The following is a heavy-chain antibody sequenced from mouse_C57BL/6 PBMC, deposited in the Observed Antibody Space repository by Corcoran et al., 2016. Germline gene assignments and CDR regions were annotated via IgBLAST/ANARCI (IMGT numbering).Heavy chain of an antibody. CDR1: GYTFTSYD. D-gene: IGHD1-1*01. Sequence: QVQLQQSGPELVKPGASVKLSCKASGYTFTSYDINWVKQRPGQGLEWIGWIYPRDGSTKYNEKFKGKATLTVDTSSSTAYMELHSLTSEDSAVYFCARLGYYGSSPWFAYWGQGTLVTVSA. V-gene: IGHV1-85*01. J-gene: IGHJ3*01. CDR3: ARLGYYGSSPWFAY. CDR2: IYPRDGST.